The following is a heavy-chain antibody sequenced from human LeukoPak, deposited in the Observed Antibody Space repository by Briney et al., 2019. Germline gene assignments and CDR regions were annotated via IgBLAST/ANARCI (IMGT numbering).Heavy chain of an antibody. CDR2: IKQDGGEK. CDR1: GFTFSGYW. Sequence: GGSLTLSCAASGFTFSGYWMSWLRQAPGKGLEWVANIKQDGGEKYYVDSVKGRFTISRDNAKNSLYLQMNSLRAEDTAVYYCASSTYDILTGYSGYYYYYMDVWGKGTTVTVSS. D-gene: IGHD3-9*01. J-gene: IGHJ6*03. V-gene: IGHV3-7*01. CDR3: ASSTYDILTGYSGYYYYYMDV.